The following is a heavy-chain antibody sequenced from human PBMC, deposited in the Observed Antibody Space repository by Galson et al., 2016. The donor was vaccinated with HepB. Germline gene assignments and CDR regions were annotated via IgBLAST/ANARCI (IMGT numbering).Heavy chain of an antibody. J-gene: IGHJ4*02. CDR1: GFTFSTYT. V-gene: IGHV3-23*01. CDR2: IRGSGSST. Sequence: SLRLSCAASGFTFSTYTMTWVRQAPGKGLEWISAIRGSGSSTFYADSVQGRFTISRDNSKNTLSLQMSSLRAEDTAVYYCAKDASTSWGFLYYFDSWGQGTWVTVSS. D-gene: IGHD3-16*01. CDR3: AKDASTSWGFLYYFDS.